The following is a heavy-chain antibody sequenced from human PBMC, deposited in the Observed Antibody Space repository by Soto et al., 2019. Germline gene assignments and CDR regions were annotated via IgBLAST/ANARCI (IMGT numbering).Heavy chain of an antibody. D-gene: IGHD2-15*01. J-gene: IGHJ4*02. CDR1: GFTFSSYA. CDR3: AKVLRNCSGDTCPPPVY. V-gene: IGHV3-23*01. CDR2: ISVSVSST. Sequence: EVQLLESGGGLVQPGGSLRLSCAASGFTFSSYAMNWVRQAPGKGLEWVSAISVSVSSTYYADSVKGRFTISRDNSKNTLYLQMSRLRAEESAIYYCAKVLRNCSGDTCPPPVYWGQGTLVTVSS.